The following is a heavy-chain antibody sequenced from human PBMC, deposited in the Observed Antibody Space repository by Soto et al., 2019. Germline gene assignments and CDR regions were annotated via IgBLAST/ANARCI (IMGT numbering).Heavy chain of an antibody. CDR3: ARVRYNWNGRTRNWFDP. Sequence: QVQLVQSGAEVKKPGASVKVSCKASGYTFTSYDINWVRQATGQGLEWMGWMNPNSGNTGYAQKFQGRVTMTRNTPISTAYMELSSLRSEDTAVYYCARVRYNWNGRTRNWFDPWGQGTLVTVSS. J-gene: IGHJ5*02. CDR1: GYTFTSYD. CDR2: MNPNSGNT. V-gene: IGHV1-8*01. D-gene: IGHD1-20*01.